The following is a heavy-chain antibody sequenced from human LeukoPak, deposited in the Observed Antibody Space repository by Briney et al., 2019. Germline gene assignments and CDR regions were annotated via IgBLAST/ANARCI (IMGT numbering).Heavy chain of an antibody. CDR3: ARDPRRSYGIAAPNWFDP. D-gene: IGHD6-13*01. Sequence: ASVKVSCKAYGYTFTSYGISWVRQAPGQGLEWMGWISAYNGNTNYAQKLQGRVTMTTDTSTSTAYMELRSLRSDDTAVYYCARDPRRSYGIAAPNWFDPWGQGTLVTVSS. CDR2: ISAYNGNT. CDR1: GYTFTSYG. J-gene: IGHJ5*02. V-gene: IGHV1-18*01.